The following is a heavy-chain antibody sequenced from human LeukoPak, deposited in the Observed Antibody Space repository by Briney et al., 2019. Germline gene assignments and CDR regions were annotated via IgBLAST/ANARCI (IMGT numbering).Heavy chain of an antibody. V-gene: IGHV4-39*07. CDR3: ASRGGCSSTSCYNWFDP. D-gene: IGHD2-2*01. Sequence: SGTLSLTCTVSGGSISSSSYYWGWIRQPPGKGLEWIGSIYYSGSTYYNPSLKSRVTISVDTSKNQFSLKLSSVTAADTAVYYCASRGGCSSTSCYNWFDPWGQGTLVTVSS. J-gene: IGHJ5*02. CDR2: IYYSGST. CDR1: GGSISSSSYY.